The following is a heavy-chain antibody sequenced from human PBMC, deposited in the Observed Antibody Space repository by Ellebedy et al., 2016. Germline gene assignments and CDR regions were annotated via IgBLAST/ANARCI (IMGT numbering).Heavy chain of an antibody. J-gene: IGHJ3*01. CDR1: GFTFINYA. CDR2: INYNGDTT. V-gene: IGHV3-23*01. Sequence: GGSLRLSXAASGFTFINYAMSWVRQAPGKRLEWVSTINYNGDTTYYADSVKGRFTISRDNSKNILYLQMNTLRAEDTAVYYCAKFDFWSETNAFDVWGQGTKVAISS. D-gene: IGHD3-3*01. CDR3: AKFDFWSETNAFDV.